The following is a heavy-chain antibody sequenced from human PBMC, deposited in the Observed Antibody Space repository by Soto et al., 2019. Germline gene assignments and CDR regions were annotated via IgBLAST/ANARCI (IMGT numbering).Heavy chain of an antibody. J-gene: IGHJ4*02. CDR3: AGTHAPTRSFDY. CDR1: GGSIRNDY. D-gene: IGHD2-2*01. V-gene: IGHV4-59*01. Sequence: SETLSLTCTVSGGSIRNDYWSWIRQPPGKGLEWICFIFNSGNAKYNPSLKSRVTISLDTSKNQFSYLLKYVTGADTAVFFCAGTHAPTRSFDYWGQGTLVTVSS. CDR2: IFNSGNA.